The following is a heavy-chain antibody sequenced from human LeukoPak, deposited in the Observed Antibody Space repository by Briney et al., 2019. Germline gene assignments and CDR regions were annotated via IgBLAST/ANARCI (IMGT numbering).Heavy chain of an antibody. V-gene: IGHV3-7*01. Sequence: GRSLRLSCAASGFTFSNYWMWWVRQAPGKGLEWVANIKQDGGAKYYVDSVKGRFTISRDNAKNSLYLQMNSLRAEDTAVYYCAREGLVKSADYWGQGTLVTVSS. J-gene: IGHJ4*02. CDR3: AREGLVKSADY. D-gene: IGHD2-21*01. CDR2: IKQDGGAK. CDR1: GFTFSNYW.